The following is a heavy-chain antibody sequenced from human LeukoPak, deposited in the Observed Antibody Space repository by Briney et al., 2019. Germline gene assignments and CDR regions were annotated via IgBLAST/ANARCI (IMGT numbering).Heavy chain of an antibody. CDR3: VAYNWNYPEY. D-gene: IGHD1-7*01. V-gene: IGHV3-74*03. CDR2: INPYGSDT. Sequence: GGSLRLSCAASGFSFRSYFMYWVRQAPGKGLVWVSRINPYGSDTEYADSVKGRFTISRDNAKNTLYMQMNSLREEDTAVYYCVAYNWNYPEYWGQGTLVTVPS. CDR1: GFSFRSYF. J-gene: IGHJ4*02.